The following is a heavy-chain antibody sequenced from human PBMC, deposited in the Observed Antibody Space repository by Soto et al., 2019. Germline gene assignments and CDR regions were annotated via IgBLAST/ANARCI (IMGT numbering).Heavy chain of an antibody. CDR2: INPSGGST. V-gene: IGHV1-46*03. CDR1: GYTFTSYY. CDR3: ARGFPDRIKNSRITIFGVVKSAFDI. J-gene: IGHJ3*02. Sequence: ASVKVSCKASGYTFTSYYMHWVRQAPGQGLEWMGIINPSGGSTSYAQKFQGRVTMTRDTSTSTVYMELSSLRSEDTAVYYCARGFPDRIKNSRITIFGVVKSAFDIWGQGTMVTVSS. D-gene: IGHD3-3*01.